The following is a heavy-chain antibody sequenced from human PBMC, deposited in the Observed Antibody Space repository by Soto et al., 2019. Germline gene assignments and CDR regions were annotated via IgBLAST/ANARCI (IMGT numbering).Heavy chain of an antibody. CDR1: GGSVNGYY. CDR2: INHTGGT. D-gene: IGHD3-3*01. V-gene: IGHV4-34*02. Sequence: QVHLQQWGAGLLKPSETLSLTCAVYGGSVNGYYCNWIRQPPGKGLEWIGEINHTGGTHYHPSLKGRVTMSVDTSKNQFSLRLSSVTAADTAIYYCATRITVFGLLIPPFDPWGQGTQVTVSS. CDR3: ATRITVFGLLIPPFDP. J-gene: IGHJ5*02.